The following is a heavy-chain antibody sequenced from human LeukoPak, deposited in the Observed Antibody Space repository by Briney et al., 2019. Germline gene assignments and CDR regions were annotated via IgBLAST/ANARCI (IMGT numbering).Heavy chain of an antibody. V-gene: IGHV3-21*01. D-gene: IGHD3-16*01. CDR1: GFTLSSYS. CDR3: SRAAGGVWGSYFDY. CDR2: ISSSSSYI. Sequence: GGSLRLSCAASGFTLSSYSMNWVRRAPGKGLEWVSSISSSSSYIYYADSVKGRFTISRDNAKNSLYLQMNSLRAEDTAVYYCSRAAGGVWGSYFDYWGQGTLVTVSS. J-gene: IGHJ4*02.